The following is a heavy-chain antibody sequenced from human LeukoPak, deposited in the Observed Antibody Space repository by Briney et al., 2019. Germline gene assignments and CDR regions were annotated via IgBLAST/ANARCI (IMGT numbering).Heavy chain of an antibody. D-gene: IGHD2-2*02. CDR3: ARAMGYCSSTSCSTAFDI. V-gene: IGHV4-34*01. J-gene: IGHJ3*02. Sequence: PSETLSLTCAVYGGSFSGYYWSWIRQPPGKGLEWIGEINHSGSTNYNPSLKSRVTISVDTSKNQFSLKLSSVTAADTAVYYCARAMGYCSSTSCSTAFDIWGQGTMVTVSS. CDR1: GGSFSGYY. CDR2: INHSGST.